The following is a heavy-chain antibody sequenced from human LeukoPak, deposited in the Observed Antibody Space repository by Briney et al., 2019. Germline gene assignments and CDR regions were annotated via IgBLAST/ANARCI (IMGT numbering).Heavy chain of an antibody. Sequence: ASVKVSCKASGYTFTSYDINWVRQATGQGLEWMGWMNPNSGNTGYAQKFQGRVTMTRNTSISTAYMELSSLRSEDTAVYYCAREVAEDYGDYENYFDYWGQGTLVTVSS. CDR2: MNPNSGNT. D-gene: IGHD4-17*01. J-gene: IGHJ4*02. CDR3: AREVAEDYGDYENYFDY. CDR1: GYTFTSYD. V-gene: IGHV1-8*01.